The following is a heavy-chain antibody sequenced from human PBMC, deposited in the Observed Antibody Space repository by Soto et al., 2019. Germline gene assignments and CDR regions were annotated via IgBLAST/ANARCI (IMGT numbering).Heavy chain of an antibody. Sequence: LRLSCAASGFTFSSYVMHWVRQAPGKGLEWVAVISYDGSNKYYADSVKGRFTISRDNSKNTLYLQMNSLRAEDTAVYYCAKSVEGGSHYPYYYGMDVWGQGTTVTVS. D-gene: IGHD1-26*01. CDR1: GFTFSSYV. V-gene: IGHV3-30*18. J-gene: IGHJ6*02. CDR3: AKSVEGGSHYPYYYGMDV. CDR2: ISYDGSNK.